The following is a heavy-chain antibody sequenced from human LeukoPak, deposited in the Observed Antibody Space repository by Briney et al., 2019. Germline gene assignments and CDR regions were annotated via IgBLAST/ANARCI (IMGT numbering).Heavy chain of an antibody. J-gene: IGHJ4*02. Sequence: GGSLRLSCAASGFALSDHYMSWIRQAPGKGLEWVASISSGDNFIFYGDSVKGRFTISRDNAKNSVFLQMNSLRVEDTAVYYCARGRDYFDHWGQGTLVTASS. V-gene: IGHV3-11*01. CDR1: GFALSDHY. CDR3: ARGRDYFDH. CDR2: ISSGDNFI.